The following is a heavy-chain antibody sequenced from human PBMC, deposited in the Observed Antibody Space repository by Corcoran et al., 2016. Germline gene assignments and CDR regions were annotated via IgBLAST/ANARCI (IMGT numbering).Heavy chain of an antibody. V-gene: IGHV1-18*01. CDR2: ISAYNGNT. D-gene: IGHD3-3*01. CDR1: GYTFTSYG. J-gene: IGHJ6*02. Sequence: QVQLVQSGAEVKKPGASVKVSCKASGYTFTSYGISWVRQAPGQGLEWMGWISAYNGNTNYAQKLQGRVTMTTDTSTSTAYMELRSLRSDDTAVYYCARVGIPEWLSPGYYYYGMDVWGQGTTVTVSS. CDR3: ARVGIPEWLSPGYYYYGMDV.